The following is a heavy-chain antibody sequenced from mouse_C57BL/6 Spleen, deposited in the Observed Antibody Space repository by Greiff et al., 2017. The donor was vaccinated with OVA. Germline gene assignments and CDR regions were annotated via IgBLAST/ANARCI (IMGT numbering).Heavy chain of an antibody. CDR3: ASGSWLAY. V-gene: IGHV14-2*01. CDR1: GFNIKDYY. J-gene: IGHJ3*01. D-gene: IGHD4-1*01. Sequence: VQLQQSGAELVKPGASVKLSCTASGFNIKDYYMHWVKQRPEQGLEWIGSIDPEDGDTTYAPKFQGKATITADTSSNTAYLQLSSLTSEDAAVYYCASGSWLAYWGQGTLVTVSA. CDR2: IDPEDGDT.